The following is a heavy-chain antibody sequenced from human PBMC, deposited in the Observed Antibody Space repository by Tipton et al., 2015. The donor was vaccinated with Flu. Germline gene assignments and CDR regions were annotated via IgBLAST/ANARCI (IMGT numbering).Heavy chain of an antibody. CDR2: IYPAGGGT. J-gene: IGHJ4*02. Sequence: QLVQSGAEVKKPGASVRISCTASGYTFTNYNMHWVRQAPGQGPEWMGIIYPAGGGTTYAQTFQGRVTLTRDKSTSTVYMELSSLRSGDTAFYYCARDRGFGAYTFDYWGQGTLVTVAS. V-gene: IGHV1-46*01. CDR1: GYTFTNYN. D-gene: IGHD3-10*01. CDR3: ARDRGFGAYTFDY.